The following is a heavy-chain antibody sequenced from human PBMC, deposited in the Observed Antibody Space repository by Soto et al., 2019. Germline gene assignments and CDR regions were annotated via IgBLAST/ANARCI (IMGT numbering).Heavy chain of an antibody. Sequence: GGSLRLSCTASGFTFGDYAMSWFRQAPGKGLEWISFIRSEPYGGTTEYAAAVKGRVTISRDDSKSIAYLQMNSLKTEDTAVYYCSRDRLAAGRRYWGQGTLVTVSS. J-gene: IGHJ4*02. V-gene: IGHV3-49*03. CDR2: IRSEPYGGTT. D-gene: IGHD6-13*01. CDR3: SRDRLAAGRRY. CDR1: GFTFGDYA.